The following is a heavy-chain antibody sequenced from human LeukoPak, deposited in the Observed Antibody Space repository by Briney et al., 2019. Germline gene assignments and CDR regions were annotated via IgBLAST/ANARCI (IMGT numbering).Heavy chain of an antibody. CDR3: ATYSNSTLQYYYGLDV. CDR1: GYTFTDYY. D-gene: IGHD6-13*01. V-gene: IGHV1-2*02. Sequence: ASVKVSCKASGYTFTDYYLHWVRQAPGQGLEWMGWINPKNGGTKYAQKFQGRVTMTRDTSISTAYMELNSLTSDDTAVYYCATYSNSTLQYYYGLDVWGQGTTVTVSS. CDR2: INPKNGGT. J-gene: IGHJ6*02.